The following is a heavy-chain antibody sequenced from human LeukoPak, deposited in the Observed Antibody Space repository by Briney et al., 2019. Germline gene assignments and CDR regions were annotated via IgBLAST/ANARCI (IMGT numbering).Heavy chain of an antibody. Sequence: GSLRLSCAASGFTFSSYSMNWVRQAPGKGLEWVSSISSSSSYIYYADSVKGRFTISRDNAKNSLYLQMNSLRAEDTALYYCARDSDSSGWALDYWGQGTLVTVSS. CDR2: ISSSSSYI. CDR1: GFTFSSYS. CDR3: ARDSDSSGWALDY. J-gene: IGHJ4*02. V-gene: IGHV3-21*04. D-gene: IGHD6-19*01.